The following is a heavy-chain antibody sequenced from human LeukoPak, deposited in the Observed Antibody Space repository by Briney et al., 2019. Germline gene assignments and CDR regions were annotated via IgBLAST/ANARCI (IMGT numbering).Heavy chain of an antibody. J-gene: IGHJ4*02. CDR3: AKGRGDYRLIYYFDY. D-gene: IGHD3-16*01. Sequence: GGSLRLSCAASGFTISSYAMSWVRQAPGKGLEWVSAISGSGGSTYYADSVKGRFTISRDNSKNTLYLQMNSLRAEDTAVYYCAKGRGDYRLIYYFDYWGQGTLVTVSS. V-gene: IGHV3-23*01. CDR1: GFTISSYA. CDR2: ISGSGGST.